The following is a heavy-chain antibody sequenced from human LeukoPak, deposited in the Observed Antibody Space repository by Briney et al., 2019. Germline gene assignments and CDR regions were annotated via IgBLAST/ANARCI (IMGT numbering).Heavy chain of an antibody. CDR1: GGSISTYY. Sequence: SETLSLTCTVSGGSISTYYWSWIRQPPGKTLEWVGCIHYTGNTNYNPSLKSRVTISLDTSKDQFSLRLSSVTAADTAVYYCARTTHDDFYYYFLDVWGKGTTVTVSS. CDR3: ARTTHDDFYYYFLDV. D-gene: IGHD4-11*01. V-gene: IGHV4-59*01. J-gene: IGHJ6*03. CDR2: IHYTGNT.